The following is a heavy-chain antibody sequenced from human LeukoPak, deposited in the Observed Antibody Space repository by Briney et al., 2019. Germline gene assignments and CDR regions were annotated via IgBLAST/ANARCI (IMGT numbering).Heavy chain of an antibody. Sequence: SETLSLTCTVSGGSISSYYWSWIRRPAGKGLEWIGRIYTSGSTNYNPSLKSRVTISVDKSKNQFSLKLSSVTAADTAVYYCARAVGGYCTNGVCQSAFDIWGQGTMVTVSS. CDR1: GGSISSYY. CDR3: ARAVGGYCTNGVCQSAFDI. J-gene: IGHJ3*02. CDR2: IYTSGST. V-gene: IGHV4-4*07. D-gene: IGHD2-8*01.